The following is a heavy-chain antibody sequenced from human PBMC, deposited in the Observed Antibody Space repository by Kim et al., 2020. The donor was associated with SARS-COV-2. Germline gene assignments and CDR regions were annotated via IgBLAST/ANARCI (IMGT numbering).Heavy chain of an antibody. D-gene: IGHD3-22*01. Sequence: YADSGNGRFTISRDNSKTTLYLQMNGLGAEDTAVYYCARDDDSSGYIDYWGQGTLVTVSS. J-gene: IGHJ4*02. CDR3: ARDDDSSGYIDY. V-gene: IGHV3-33*01.